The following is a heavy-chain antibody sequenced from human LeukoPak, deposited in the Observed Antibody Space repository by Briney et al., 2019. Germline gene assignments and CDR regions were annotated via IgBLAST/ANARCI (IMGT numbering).Heavy chain of an antibody. CDR2: IYYSGST. Sequence: SETLSLTCTVSGGSISSYYWSWLRQPPGKGLEWIGYIYYSGSTNYNPSLKSRVTISVDTSKNQFSLKLSSVTAADTAVYYCARTYYDLYYYGMDVWGQGTTVTVSS. D-gene: IGHD3-3*01. CDR3: ARTYYDLYYYGMDV. V-gene: IGHV4-59*08. J-gene: IGHJ6*02. CDR1: GGSISSYY.